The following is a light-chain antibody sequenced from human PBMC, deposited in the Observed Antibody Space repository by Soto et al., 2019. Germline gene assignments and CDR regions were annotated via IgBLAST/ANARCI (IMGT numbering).Light chain of an antibody. Sequence: DVQMTQSPSSLSAFVGARVTITCRASQGISNYLAWYQQKPGKVPELLIFAASRLQSGVPSRFSGSGSGTDFTLTIRNLQPEDGATYYCQKYSSAPWTFGQGTKVEIK. V-gene: IGKV1-27*01. CDR2: AAS. J-gene: IGKJ1*01. CDR3: QKYSSAPWT. CDR1: QGISNY.